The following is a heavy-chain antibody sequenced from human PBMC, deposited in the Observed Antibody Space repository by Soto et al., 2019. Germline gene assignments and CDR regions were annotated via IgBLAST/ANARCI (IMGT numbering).Heavy chain of an antibody. J-gene: IGHJ5*02. Sequence: EVQLVESGGGLVQPGGSLRLSCAASGFTFSSYEMNWVRQAPGKGLEWVSYISSSGSTIYYADSVKGRFTISRDNATNSLYLQMSSLRDEDTAVYYCARERVLGVSSWYDPPRSFDPWGQGTLVTVSS. V-gene: IGHV3-48*03. D-gene: IGHD6-13*01. CDR1: GFTFSSYE. CDR3: ARERVLGVSSWYDPPRSFDP. CDR2: ISSSGSTI.